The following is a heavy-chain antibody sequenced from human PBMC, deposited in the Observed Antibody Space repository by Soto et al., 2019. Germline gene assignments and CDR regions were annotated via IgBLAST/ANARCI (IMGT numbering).Heavy chain of an antibody. D-gene: IGHD3-10*01. CDR2: ISSSSSTI. CDR1: GFPFSSYS. Sequence: PXGSLRLSCAASGFPFSSYSMSWVRQAPGKGLEWVSYISSSSSTIYYADSVKGRFTISRDNAKNSLYLQMTSLRDEDTAVYYCARGGGRGYSGMDVWGQGTTVTVSS. J-gene: IGHJ6*02. V-gene: IGHV3-48*02. CDR3: ARGGGRGYSGMDV.